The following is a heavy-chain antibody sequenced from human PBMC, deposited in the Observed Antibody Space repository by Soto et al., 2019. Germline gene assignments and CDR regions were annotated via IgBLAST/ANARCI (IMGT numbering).Heavy chain of an antibody. D-gene: IGHD3-22*01. V-gene: IGHV3-30*03. Sequence: GGSLRLSCEASGLTFSRSGMHWVRQSPGKGLEWLAVISYDGSQRYYADSMKGRFTISRDNSKNTLYLQMNSLRAEDTAVYYCARDGREYYYDSSGYYWEPFDIWGQGTMVTV. CDR1: GLTFSRSG. CDR3: ARDGREYYYDSSGYYWEPFDI. CDR2: ISYDGSQR. J-gene: IGHJ3*02.